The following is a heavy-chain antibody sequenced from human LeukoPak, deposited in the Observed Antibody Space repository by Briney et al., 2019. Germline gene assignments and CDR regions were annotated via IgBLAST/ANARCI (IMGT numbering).Heavy chain of an antibody. D-gene: IGHD3-3*01. J-gene: IGHJ4*02. Sequence: TSETLSLTCAVYGGSFSGFYWNWIRQPPGKGLEWIGEIDHSGSTNYNPSLKSRVTISVDRANNQFSLKLSSVTAADTAVYYCARSDYDFWSGYLGYWGQGTLVTVSS. CDR2: IDHSGST. CDR1: GGSFSGFY. CDR3: ARSDYDFWSGYLGY. V-gene: IGHV4-34*01.